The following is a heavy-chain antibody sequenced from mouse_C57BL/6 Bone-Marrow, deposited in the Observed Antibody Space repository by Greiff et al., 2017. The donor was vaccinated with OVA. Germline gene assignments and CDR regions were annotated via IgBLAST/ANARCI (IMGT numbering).Heavy chain of an antibody. V-gene: IGHV1-50*01. J-gene: IGHJ4*01. CDR2: IDPSDSYT. CDR3: ARWYYGSIYDAMDY. CDR1: GYTFTSYW. Sequence: VQLQQPGAELVKPGASVKLSCKASGYTFTSYWMQWVKQRPGQGLEWIGEIDPSDSYTNYNQKFKGKATLTVDTSSSTAYMQLSSLTSEDSAVYYCARWYYGSIYDAMDYWGQGTSVTVSS. D-gene: IGHD1-1*01.